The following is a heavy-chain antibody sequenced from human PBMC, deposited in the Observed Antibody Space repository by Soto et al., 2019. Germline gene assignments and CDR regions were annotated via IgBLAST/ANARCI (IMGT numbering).Heavy chain of an antibody. Sequence: PSQTLSLTCAISGDSVSSNSAGGNWIRQSPSRGLEWLGRTYYRSRWYNDYAVSVKSRITINPDTSKNQFSLHLNSVTPEDTAVYYCAGTTSLQSYYMDVCGKGTTVTVSS. D-gene: IGHD1-7*01. CDR2: TYYRSRWYN. J-gene: IGHJ6*03. CDR1: GDSVSSNSAG. CDR3: AGTTSLQSYYMDV. V-gene: IGHV6-1*01.